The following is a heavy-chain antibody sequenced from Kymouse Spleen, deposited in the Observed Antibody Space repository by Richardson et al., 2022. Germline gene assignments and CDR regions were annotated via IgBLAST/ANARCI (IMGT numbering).Heavy chain of an antibody. J-gene: IGHJ5*02. CDR2: IYYSGST. D-gene: IGHD3-10*01. Sequence: QVQLQESGPGLVKPSETLSLTCTVSGGSISSYYWSWIRQPPGKGLEWIGYIYYSGSTNYNPSLKSRVTISVDTSKNQFSLKLSSVTAADTAVYYCARDGGFGELWGWFDPWGQGTLVTVSS. V-gene: IGHV4-59*01. CDR3: ARDGGFGELWGWFDP. CDR1: GGSISSYY.